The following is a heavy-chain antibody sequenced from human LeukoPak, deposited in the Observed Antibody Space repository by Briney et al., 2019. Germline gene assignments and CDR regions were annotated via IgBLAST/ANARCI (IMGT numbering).Heavy chain of an antibody. V-gene: IGHV3-23*01. CDR1: GFTFSNFA. CDR3: AMNNYYDSSGYYPIFDY. CDR2: ISGSDGST. J-gene: IGHJ4*02. Sequence: GGSLRLSCAASGFTFSNFAMNWVRQAPGKGLEWVSGISGSDGSTFYANSVKGRFSISRDNSKNTLYLQMNSLRAEDTAVYYCAMNNYYDSSGYYPIFDYWGQGTLVTVSS. D-gene: IGHD3-22*01.